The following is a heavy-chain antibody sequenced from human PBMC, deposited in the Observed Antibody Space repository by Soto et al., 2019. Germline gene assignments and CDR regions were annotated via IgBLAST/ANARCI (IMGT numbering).Heavy chain of an antibody. V-gene: IGHV3-23*01. CDR3: AKNRYSSGWYVPDAFDI. J-gene: IGHJ3*02. Sequence: GGSLRLSCAASGFTFSSYAMSWVRQAPGKGLEWVSAISGSGGSTYYADSVKGRFTISRDNSKNTLYLQMNSLRAEDTAVYYCAKNRYSSGWYVPDAFDIWGQGTMVTVSS. CDR1: GFTFSSYA. CDR2: ISGSGGST. D-gene: IGHD6-19*01.